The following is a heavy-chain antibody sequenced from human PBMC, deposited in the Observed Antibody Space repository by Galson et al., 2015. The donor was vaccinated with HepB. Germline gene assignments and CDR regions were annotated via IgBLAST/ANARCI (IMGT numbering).Heavy chain of an antibody. CDR1: GFTFSSYS. V-gene: IGHV3-21*01. CDR2: ISSSSSYI. Sequence: SLRLSCAASGFTFSSYSMNWVRQAPGKGLEWVSSISSSSSYIYYADSVKGRFTISRDNAKNSLYLQMNSLRAEDTAVYYCARGLDYDYIWGSYRPAGYFDYWGQGTLVTVSS. D-gene: IGHD3-16*02. CDR3: ARGLDYDYIWGSYRPAGYFDY. J-gene: IGHJ4*02.